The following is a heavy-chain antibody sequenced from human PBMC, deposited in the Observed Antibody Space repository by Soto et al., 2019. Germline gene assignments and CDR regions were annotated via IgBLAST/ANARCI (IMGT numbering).Heavy chain of an antibody. CDR1: GFTFSSYA. CDR3: ARGYCSSISCYLTYFDY. D-gene: IGHD2-2*03. Sequence: QVQLVESGGGVVQPGRSLRLSCAASGFTFSSYAMHWVRQAPGKGLEWVAVISYDGSNKYYADSVNGRFTISRDNSKNTLYLQMNSLRAEDTAVFYCARGYCSSISCYLTYFDYWGQGTLVTVSS. CDR2: ISYDGSNK. V-gene: IGHV3-30-3*01. J-gene: IGHJ4*02.